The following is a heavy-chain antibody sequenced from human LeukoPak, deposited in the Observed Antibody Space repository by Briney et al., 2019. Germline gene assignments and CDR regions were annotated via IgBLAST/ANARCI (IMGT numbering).Heavy chain of an antibody. V-gene: IGHV1-8*02. J-gene: IGHJ4*02. Sequence: ASVKVSCKASGGTFSSYAISWVRQATGQGLEWMGWMSPNSGNTGYAQKFQGRVTMTRDTSMSTAYMELSTLSSDDTAVYYCARALSGCVLCFDYWGQGSLVTVSS. CDR3: ARALSGCVLCFDY. D-gene: IGHD6-19*01. CDR2: MSPNSGNT. CDR1: GGTFSSYA.